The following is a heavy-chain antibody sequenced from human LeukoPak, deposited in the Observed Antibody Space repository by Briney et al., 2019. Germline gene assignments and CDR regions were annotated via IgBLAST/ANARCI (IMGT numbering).Heavy chain of an antibody. V-gene: IGHV4-59*01. CDR2: IYYSGST. CDR3: TRTTPGSGWYDY. D-gene: IGHD6-19*01. Sequence: SETLSLTCTVSGGSISSYYWSWIRQPPGKGLEWIGYIYYSGSTNYNPSLKSRVTISEDTSKNQFSLRLTSVTAADTAVYYCTRTTPGSGWYDYWGQGTLVTVSS. J-gene: IGHJ4*02. CDR1: GGSISSYY.